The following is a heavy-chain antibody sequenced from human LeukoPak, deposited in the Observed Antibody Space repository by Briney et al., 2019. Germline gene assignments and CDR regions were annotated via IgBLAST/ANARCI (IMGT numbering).Heavy chain of an antibody. CDR1: GYTFTGYY. CDR3: ARGSPANYDILTGYYTYFDY. Sequence: ASVKVSCKASGYTFTGYYMHWVRQAPGQGLEWMGRINANSGGTNYAQKFQGRVTMTRDTSISAAYMELSRLRSDDTAVYYCARGSPANYDILTGYYTYFDYWGQGTLVTVSS. J-gene: IGHJ4*02. V-gene: IGHV1-2*06. CDR2: INANSGGT. D-gene: IGHD3-9*01.